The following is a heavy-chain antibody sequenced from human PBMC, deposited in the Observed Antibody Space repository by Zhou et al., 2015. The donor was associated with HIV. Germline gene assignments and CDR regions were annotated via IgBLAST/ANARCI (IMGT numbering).Heavy chain of an antibody. V-gene: IGHV1-69*01. CDR2: IIPVFATS. CDR3: ARSDFHSSGSFYKFRPSKLDI. Sequence: QVQLVQSGPEVKKPGSSVKVSCKASGDTFNSYTVSWVRQAPGQGLEWMGGIIPVFATSTYAQKFQDRVTITADESTGTTYMEFSNLRSEDTAIYFCARSDFHSSGSFYKFRPSKLDIWGQGTLVTVSS. D-gene: IGHD3-10*01. CDR1: GDTFNSYT. J-gene: IGHJ4*02.